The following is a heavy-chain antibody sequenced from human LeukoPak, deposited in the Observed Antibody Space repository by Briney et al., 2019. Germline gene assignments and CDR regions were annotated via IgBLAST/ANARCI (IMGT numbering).Heavy chain of an antibody. D-gene: IGHD3-10*01. J-gene: IGHJ5*02. CDR2: ISGSGGST. V-gene: IGHV3-23*01. CDR3: AKDRVPLELSHWFVP. Sequence: GGSLRLSCAASGFTFSSYAMSWVRQAPGKGLEWVSAISGSGGSTYYADSVKGRFTISRDNSKNTLYLQMNSLRAEDTAVYYCAKDRVPLELSHWFVPWGQGTLVTVSS. CDR1: GFTFSSYA.